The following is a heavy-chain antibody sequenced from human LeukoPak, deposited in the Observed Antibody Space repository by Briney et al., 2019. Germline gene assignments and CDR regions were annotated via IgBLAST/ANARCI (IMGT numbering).Heavy chain of an antibody. CDR3: SRGRSYYDSSGREDY. V-gene: IGHV1-8*02. J-gene: IGHJ4*02. D-gene: IGHD3-22*01. CDR2: MSPNSGNV. CDR1: GGTFSSYA. Sequence: ASVKVSCKASGGTFSSYAISWVRQATGQGLEWMGWMSPNSGNVGYAQKFQGRVSMTRDTSLNTAYMELRSLTSEDTAVYYCSRGRSYYDSSGREDYWGQGTLVTVSS.